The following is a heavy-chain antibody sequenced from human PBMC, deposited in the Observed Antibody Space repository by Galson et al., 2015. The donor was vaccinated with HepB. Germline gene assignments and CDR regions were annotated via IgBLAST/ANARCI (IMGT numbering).Heavy chain of an antibody. CDR1: GFTFSSYA. V-gene: IGHV3-23*01. Sequence: SLRLSCAASGFTFSSYAMSWVRQAPGRGLEWVSGIGGLSGSKNYADSVKGRFTISRDNSKNTLYLQINSLRAEDTAVYFWAKDAGIVVAATHYFDYWGQGTLVTVSP. D-gene: IGHD2-15*01. J-gene: IGHJ4*02. CDR3: AKDAGIVVAATHYFDY. CDR2: IGGLSGSK.